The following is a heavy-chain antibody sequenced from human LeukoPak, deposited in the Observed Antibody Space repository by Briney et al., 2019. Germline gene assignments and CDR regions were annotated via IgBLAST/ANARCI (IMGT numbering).Heavy chain of an antibody. CDR1: GGAFSSYD. J-gene: IGHJ4*02. CDR3: ARAGGVLLWFGELLGY. D-gene: IGHD3-10*01. Sequence: ASVKVSCKASGGAFSSYDINWVRQATGQGLEWMGWMNPNSGNTGYAQKFQGRVTMTRNTSISTAYMELSSLRSEDTAVYYCARAGGVLLWFGELLGYWGQGTLVTVSS. CDR2: MNPNSGNT. V-gene: IGHV1-8*01.